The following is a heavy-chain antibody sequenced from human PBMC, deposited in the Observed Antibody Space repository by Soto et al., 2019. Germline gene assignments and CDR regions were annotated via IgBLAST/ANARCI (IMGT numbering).Heavy chain of an antibody. D-gene: IGHD3-10*01. CDR2: ISASGST. CDR1: GFTFASYA. Sequence: GGSLRLSCAASGFTFASYAVSWVRQAPGKGLECVSAISASGSTYFADSVNGRFTISRDNSKDTLYLQMDNLRAEDTGVYYCAKVGRHTWTYFYDSWGQGTLVTVSS. J-gene: IGHJ4*02. CDR3: AKVGRHTWTYFYDS. V-gene: IGHV3-23*01.